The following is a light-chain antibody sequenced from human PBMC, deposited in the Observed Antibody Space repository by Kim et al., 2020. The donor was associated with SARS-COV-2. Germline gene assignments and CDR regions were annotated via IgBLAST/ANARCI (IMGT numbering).Light chain of an antibody. V-gene: IGKV1D-13*01. J-gene: IGKJ4*01. Sequence: ASVGDRVTITCRASQGLSSALAWYQQKPGKPPKRLIYNASSLESGVPSRFSGSGSGTDFTLTISSLQPEDFATYYCQHFNNYPLTFGGGTKVDIK. CDR3: QHFNNYPLT. CDR1: QGLSSA. CDR2: NAS.